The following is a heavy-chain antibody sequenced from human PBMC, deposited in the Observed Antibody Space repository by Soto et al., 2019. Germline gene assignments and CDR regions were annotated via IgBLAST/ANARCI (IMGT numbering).Heavy chain of an antibody. Sequence: ASVKVSCKASGYTFTSYDINWVRQATGQGLEWMGWMNPNSGNTGYAQKFQGRVTMIRNTSISTAYMELSSLRSEDTAVYYCARGSGSSGYYLFDYWGQGTLVTVSS. J-gene: IGHJ4*02. D-gene: IGHD3-22*01. CDR1: GYTFTSYD. CDR3: ARGSGSSGYYLFDY. CDR2: MNPNSGNT. V-gene: IGHV1-8*01.